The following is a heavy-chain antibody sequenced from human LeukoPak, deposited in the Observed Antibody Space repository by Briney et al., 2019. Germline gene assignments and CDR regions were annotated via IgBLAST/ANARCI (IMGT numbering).Heavy chain of an antibody. J-gene: IGHJ3*02. CDR3: AKDHEQPQVDAFDI. CDR2: INEDGGGR. CDR1: GFTFTSYW. D-gene: IGHD1/OR15-1a*01. Sequence: PGGSLRLSCAASGFTFTSYWMTWVRQAPGKGLEWVANINEDGGGRYYVDSVKGRFTISRDNAKNSVHLQMNSLRAEDTAVYYCAKDHEQPQVDAFDIWGQGTMVTVSS. V-gene: IGHV3-7*01.